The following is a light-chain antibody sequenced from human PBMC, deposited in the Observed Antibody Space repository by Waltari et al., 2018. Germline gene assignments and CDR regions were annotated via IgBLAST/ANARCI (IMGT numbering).Light chain of an antibody. CDR3: QMYFNLPAT. J-gene: IGKJ1*01. CDR2: DTS. Sequence: TVLTQSPGTLTLSPGERATLYRRASQSVGRPLFWYQQKPRQAPRLLMYDTSSSAPGIPDRLGGSGSGTNFSITISRLEPEDFSVYYCQMYFNLPATFGRGTKVELK. V-gene: IGKV3-20*01. CDR1: QSVGRPL.